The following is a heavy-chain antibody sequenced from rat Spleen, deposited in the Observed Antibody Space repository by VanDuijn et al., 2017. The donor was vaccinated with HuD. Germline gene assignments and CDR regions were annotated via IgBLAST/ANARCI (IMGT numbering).Heavy chain of an antibody. J-gene: IGHJ2*01. Sequence: EVQLVESGGGLVQPGRSLKLSCEASGFTFSYYDMAWVRQAPTKGLEWIATISYDNYSTYNRDSVRGRFTISRDNAKNTLYLQMDSLRSEDTATYYCARQGTRWYYFDYWGQGVMVTVSA. CDR2: ISYDNYST. CDR3: ARQGTRWYYFDY. V-gene: IGHV5-7*01. D-gene: IGHD1-1*01. CDR1: GFTFSYYD.